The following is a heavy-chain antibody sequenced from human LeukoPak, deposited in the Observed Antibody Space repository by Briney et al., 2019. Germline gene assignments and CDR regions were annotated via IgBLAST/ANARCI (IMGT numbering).Heavy chain of an antibody. D-gene: IGHD3-10*01. Sequence: GRSLRLSCAASGFTFSSYGMHWVRQAPGKGLEWVAVISYDGSNKYYADSVKGRFTISRDNSKNTLYLQMNSLRAEDTAVYYCAKGGHYERAITMARGVIITPRFDYWGQGTLVTVSS. CDR3: AKGGHYERAITMARGVIITPRFDY. CDR2: ISYDGSNK. J-gene: IGHJ4*02. CDR1: GFTFSSYG. V-gene: IGHV3-30*18.